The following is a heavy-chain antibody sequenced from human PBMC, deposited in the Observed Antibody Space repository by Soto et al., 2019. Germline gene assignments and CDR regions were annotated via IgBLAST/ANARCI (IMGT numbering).Heavy chain of an antibody. CDR2: IYYSGRT. CDR1: GGSISGDY. V-gene: IGHV4-39*01. Sequence: QLQLQESGPGLVKPSETLSLTCTVSGGSISGDYWGWIRQHPGKGLEWIATIYYSGRTFYNPSLESRVTIYVDTSSDQFSLKLTSVTAEDTAVYYCARLPRTTTSGSGTDFWGQGTLVTVSS. J-gene: IGHJ4*02. D-gene: IGHD3-10*01. CDR3: ARLPRTTTSGSGTDF.